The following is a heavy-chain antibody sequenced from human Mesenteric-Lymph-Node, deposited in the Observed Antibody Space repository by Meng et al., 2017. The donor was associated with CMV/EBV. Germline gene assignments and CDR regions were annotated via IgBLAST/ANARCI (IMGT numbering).Heavy chain of an antibody. Sequence: SLKISCAASGFTFSSYGMHWVRQAPGKGLEWVAVIWYDGSNKYYADSVKGRFTISRDNSKNTLYLQMNSLRAEDTAVYYCARDEGYCSSTSCYYYYGMDGWGKG. CDR2: IWYDGSNK. CDR3: ARDEGYCSSTSCYYYYGMDG. V-gene: IGHV3-33*01. J-gene: IGHJ6*04. D-gene: IGHD2-2*01. CDR1: GFTFSSYG.